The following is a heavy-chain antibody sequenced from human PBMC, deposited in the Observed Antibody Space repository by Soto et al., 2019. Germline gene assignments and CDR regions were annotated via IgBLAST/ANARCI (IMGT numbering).Heavy chain of an antibody. J-gene: IGHJ4*02. CDR3: AREVQVHTPAFGY. D-gene: IGHD3-10*01. V-gene: IGHV1-69*19. Sequence: QVQLVQSGAEMKKPGSSVKVSCQSSGGTFNTYAMNWVRQAPGQGPEWMGDISPMFGAANYAPKLQGRVTITPDESTCTSYMQLSSLTSKDTALYFCAREVQVHTPAFGYWGQGTLVTVSS. CDR1: GGTFNTYA. CDR2: ISPMFGAA.